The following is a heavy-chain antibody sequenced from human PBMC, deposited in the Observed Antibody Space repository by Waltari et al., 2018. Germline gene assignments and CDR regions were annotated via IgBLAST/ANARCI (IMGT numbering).Heavy chain of an antibody. CDR3: ARGNGGYSD. CDR1: GGSFSGYY. Sequence: QVQLQQWGAGLLKPSETLSLTCGVSGGSFSGYYWGWIRQPPGKGLEWIGEVDHGGSDTYLPSLKSRVTLSVDTSSNQFSLKMIAVTAADTAVYYCARGNGGYSDWGPGALVAVSP. V-gene: IGHV4-34*02. CDR2: VDHGGSD. D-gene: IGHD1-26*01. J-gene: IGHJ4*02.